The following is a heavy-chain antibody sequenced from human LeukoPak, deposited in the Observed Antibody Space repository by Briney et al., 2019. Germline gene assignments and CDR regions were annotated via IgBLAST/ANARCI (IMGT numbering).Heavy chain of an antibody. V-gene: IGHV3-7*01. Sequence: GGSLRLSCAASGFTFSSYWMSWVRQAPGKGLEWVANIKQDGSEKYYVDSVKGRFTTSRDNAKNSLYLQMNSLRAEDTAVYYCARTPLGYCSSTSCPNWFDPWGQGTLVTISS. J-gene: IGHJ5*02. CDR3: ARTPLGYCSSTSCPNWFDP. CDR1: GFTFSSYW. CDR2: IKQDGSEK. D-gene: IGHD2-2*01.